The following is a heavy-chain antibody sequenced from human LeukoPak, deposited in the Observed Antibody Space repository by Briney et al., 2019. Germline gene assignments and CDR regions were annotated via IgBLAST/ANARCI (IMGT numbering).Heavy chain of an antibody. CDR3: AELGITMIGGV. V-gene: IGHV3-48*03. CDR2: ISSSGSTI. J-gene: IGHJ6*04. Sequence: GGSLRLSCAASGFTFSGYEMNWVRQAPGKGLEWVSYISSSGSTIYYADSVKGRFTISRDNAKNSLYLQMNSLRAEDTAVYYCAELGITMIGGVWGKGTTVNISS. CDR1: GFTFSGYE. D-gene: IGHD3-10*02.